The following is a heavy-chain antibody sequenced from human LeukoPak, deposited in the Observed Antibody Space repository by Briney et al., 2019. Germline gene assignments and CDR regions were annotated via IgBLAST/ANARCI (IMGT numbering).Heavy chain of an antibody. Sequence: GGSLRLSCAASGFTFSSYGMHWVRQAPGKGLEWVAFIRYDGSNKYYADSVKGRFTISRDNSKNTLYLQMNSLRAEDMAVYYCAKEAGAGSYYSYNWFDPWGQGTLVTVSS. V-gene: IGHV3-30*02. J-gene: IGHJ5*02. D-gene: IGHD3-10*01. CDR1: GFTFSSYG. CDR3: AKEAGAGSYYSYNWFDP. CDR2: IRYDGSNK.